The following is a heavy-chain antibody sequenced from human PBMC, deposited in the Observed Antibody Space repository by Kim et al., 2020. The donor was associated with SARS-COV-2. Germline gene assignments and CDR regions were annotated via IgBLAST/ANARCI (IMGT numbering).Heavy chain of an antibody. Sequence: GGSLRLSCAASGFTFSSYGMHWVRQAPGKGLEWVAVISYDGSNKYYADSVKGRFTISRDNSKNTLYLQMNSLRAEDTAVYYCAKDWGYCTNGVCYTAHPLFLLMAYWGQGTLVTVSS. D-gene: IGHD2-8*01. V-gene: IGHV3-30*18. CDR1: GFTFSSYG. J-gene: IGHJ4*02. CDR2: ISYDGSNK. CDR3: AKDWGYCTNGVCYTAHPLFLLMAY.